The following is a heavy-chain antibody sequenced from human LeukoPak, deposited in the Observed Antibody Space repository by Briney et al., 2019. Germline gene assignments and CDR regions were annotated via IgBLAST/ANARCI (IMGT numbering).Heavy chain of an antibody. J-gene: IGHJ3*02. CDR1: GFTFSGYS. D-gene: IGHD5-12*01. CDR2: ISSSGSTI. CDR3: ARSRATYAFDI. V-gene: IGHV3-48*01. Sequence: PGGSLRLSCTASGFTFSGYSMNWVRQAPGKGLEWVSYISSSGSTIYYADSVKGQFTISRDNAMNSLYLQMNSLRAEDTAVYYCARSRATYAFDIWGQGTMVPVSS.